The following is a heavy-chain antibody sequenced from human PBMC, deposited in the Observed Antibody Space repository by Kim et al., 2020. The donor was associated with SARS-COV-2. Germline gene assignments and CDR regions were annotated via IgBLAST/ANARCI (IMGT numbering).Heavy chain of an antibody. V-gene: IGHV1-46*01. CDR1: GYTFSSYF. Sequence: ASVKVSCTTSGYTFSSYFIHWVRQAPGQGLEWMGVFNPSESDAATMSAQKFQGRFTMTVDTATSTAYMELNSLRSDDTAIYYCARAQVPRGEYFFFGMDVWGQGTPVTVS. CDR2: FNPSESDAAT. D-gene: IGHD3-10*01. CDR3: ARAQVPRGEYFFFGMDV. J-gene: IGHJ6*02.